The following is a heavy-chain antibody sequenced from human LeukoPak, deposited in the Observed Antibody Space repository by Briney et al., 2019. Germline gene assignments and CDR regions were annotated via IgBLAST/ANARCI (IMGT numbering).Heavy chain of an antibody. CDR1: GGSIKGGGFF. CDR2: IYYSGST. V-gene: IGHV4-31*03. Sequence: SETLSLTCSVSGGSIKGGGFFWNWVRQHPGKGLEWIGHIYYSGSTSYNPSLKSRVTISVDTSKNQFSLKLSSVTAADTAVYYCARRNDFDIWGQGTMVTVSS. J-gene: IGHJ3*02. CDR3: ARRNDFDI.